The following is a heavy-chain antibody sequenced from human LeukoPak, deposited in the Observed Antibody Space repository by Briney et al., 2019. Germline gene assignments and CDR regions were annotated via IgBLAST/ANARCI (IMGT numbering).Heavy chain of an antibody. Sequence: GGSLRLSCAASGFTFSSYAMSWVRQAPGKGLEWVAAISGSGGSTYYADSVKGRFTISRDNSKNTLYLQMNSLRAEDTAVYYCAKGSSSWYYYYGMDVWGQGTTVTVSS. J-gene: IGHJ6*02. D-gene: IGHD6-13*01. CDR3: AKGSSSWYYYYGMDV. CDR1: GFTFSSYA. V-gene: IGHV3-23*01. CDR2: ISGSGGST.